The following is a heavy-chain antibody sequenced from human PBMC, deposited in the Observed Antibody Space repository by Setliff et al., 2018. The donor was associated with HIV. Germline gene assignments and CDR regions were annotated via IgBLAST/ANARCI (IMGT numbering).Heavy chain of an antibody. CDR3: ARRRLVGYSFDY. D-gene: IGHD6-25*01. CDR1: GGSVYTASYY. Sequence: PSETLSLTCTVSGGSVYTASYYWAWVRQPPGKGLEWIGTFYFGRTPYYNPSLESRVTLSVDTAKNQLSLKVTSVTAADTAIYYCARRRLVGYSFDYWGQGALVTVSS. CDR2: FYFGRTP. J-gene: IGHJ4*02. V-gene: IGHV4-39*01.